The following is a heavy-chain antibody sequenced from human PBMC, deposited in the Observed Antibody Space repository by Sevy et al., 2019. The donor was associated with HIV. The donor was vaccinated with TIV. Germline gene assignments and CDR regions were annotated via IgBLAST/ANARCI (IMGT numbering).Heavy chain of an antibody. CDR1: GFNFSIYG. Sequence: GGSLRLSCAASGFNFSIYGMHWVRQAPGKGLGWVALIGYDGTNKYYRDSVKGRFTISRANSKNTLFLQMNSLGAEDTALYYCVRGRDYGNFDFWGQGTLVTVSS. D-gene: IGHD4-17*01. J-gene: IGHJ4*02. V-gene: IGHV3-33*01. CDR2: IGYDGTNK. CDR3: VRGRDYGNFDF.